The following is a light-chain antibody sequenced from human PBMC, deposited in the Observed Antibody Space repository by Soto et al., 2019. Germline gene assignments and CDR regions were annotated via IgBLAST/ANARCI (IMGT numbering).Light chain of an antibody. Sequence: DIQLTQSPSFLSAPVGDRVTITCRASQGISSYLAWFQQKPGKAPNLLMYGASTLQSGVPSRFSGSGSGTEFTLTISSLQPEDSETYYCQQLNTYPLTLGGGTKVEIK. CDR3: QQLNTYPLT. CDR2: GAS. J-gene: IGKJ4*01. V-gene: IGKV1-9*01. CDR1: QGISSY.